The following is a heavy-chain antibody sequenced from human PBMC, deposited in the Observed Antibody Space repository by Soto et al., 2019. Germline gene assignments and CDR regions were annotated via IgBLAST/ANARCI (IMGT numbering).Heavy chain of an antibody. J-gene: IGHJ4*02. CDR1: GGTFSSYT. D-gene: IGHD2-15*01. Sequence: ASVKVSCKASGGTFSSYTISWVRQAPGQGLEWMGRIIPILGIANYAQKFQGRVTITADKSTSTAYMELSSLRSEDTAVYYCARPYCSGGSCYSVGSLGFDYWGQGTLVTVSS. CDR2: IIPILGIA. V-gene: IGHV1-69*02. CDR3: ARPYCSGGSCYSVGSLGFDY.